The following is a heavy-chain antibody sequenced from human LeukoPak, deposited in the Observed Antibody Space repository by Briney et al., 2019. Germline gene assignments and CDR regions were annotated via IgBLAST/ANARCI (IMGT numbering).Heavy chain of an antibody. CDR3: AKDGKEYYSDSSGFSDY. CDR1: GFTFSSYA. Sequence: GGSLRLSCAASGFTFSSYAMSWVRQAPGKGLEWVANIKQDGSEKNYVDSVKGRFTVSRDNSKKTLNLQMNSLRVEDTAVYYCAKDGKEYYSDSSGFSDYWGQGTLVTVSS. D-gene: IGHD3-22*01. J-gene: IGHJ4*02. CDR2: IKQDGSEK. V-gene: IGHV3-7*01.